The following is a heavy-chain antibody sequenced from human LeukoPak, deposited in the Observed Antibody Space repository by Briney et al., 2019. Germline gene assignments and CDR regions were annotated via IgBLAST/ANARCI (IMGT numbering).Heavy chain of an antibody. CDR3: AKAGSPHGVEYYYYYMDV. J-gene: IGHJ6*03. Sequence: GGSLRLSCAASGFTFSSYAMSWVRQAPGKGLEWVSAISGSGGSTYYADSVKGRFTISRDNSKNTLYLQMNSLRAEDTAVSYCAKAGSPHGVEYYYYYMDVWGQGTTVTVS. CDR1: GFTFSSYA. CDR2: ISGSGGST. V-gene: IGHV3-23*01. D-gene: IGHD1-14*01.